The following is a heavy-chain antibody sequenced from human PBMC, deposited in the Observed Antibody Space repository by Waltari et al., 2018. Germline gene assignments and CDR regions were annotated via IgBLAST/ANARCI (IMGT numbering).Heavy chain of an antibody. Sequence: QVQLQESGPGLVKPSQTLSLTCTVSGGSISSGSYYWSWIRQPAGKGLEWIGYIYTSGSTNYNPSLKSRVTISVDTSKNQFSLKLSSVTAADTAVYYCARFREFYYCYGMDVWGQGTTVTVSS. CDR1: GGSISSGSYY. CDR2: IYTSGST. D-gene: IGHD3-10*01. CDR3: ARFREFYYCYGMDV. J-gene: IGHJ6*02. V-gene: IGHV4-61*09.